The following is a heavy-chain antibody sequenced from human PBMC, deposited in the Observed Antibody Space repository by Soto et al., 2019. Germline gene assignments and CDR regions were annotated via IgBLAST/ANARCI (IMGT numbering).Heavy chain of an antibody. J-gene: IGHJ6*02. CDR3: ARARYSGYDRPLQGYYYYGMDV. CDR2: IIPIFGTA. CDR1: GGTFSSYV. D-gene: IGHD5-12*01. Sequence: QVQLVQSGAEVKKPGSSVKVSCKASGGTFSSYVISWVRQAPGQGLEWMGGIIPIFGTANYAQKFQGRVTITADESTSTAYMELSSLRSEDTAVYYCARARYSGYDRPLQGYYYYGMDVWGQGTTDTVSS. V-gene: IGHV1-69*01.